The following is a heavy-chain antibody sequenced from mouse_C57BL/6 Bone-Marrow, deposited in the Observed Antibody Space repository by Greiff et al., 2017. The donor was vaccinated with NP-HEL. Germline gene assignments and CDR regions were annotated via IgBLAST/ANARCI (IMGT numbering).Heavy chain of an antibody. CDR2: IYPGDGDT. J-gene: IGHJ4*01. Sequence: QVQLQQSGPELVKPGASVKISCKASGYAFSSSWMNWVKQRPGKGLECIGRIYPGDGDTNYIGKFKGKATLTADKSSSTAYMQLSSLTSEDSAVYFCARGDYAMDYWGQGTSVTVSS. D-gene: IGHD2-4*01. V-gene: IGHV1-82*01. CDR1: GYAFSSSW. CDR3: ARGDYAMDY.